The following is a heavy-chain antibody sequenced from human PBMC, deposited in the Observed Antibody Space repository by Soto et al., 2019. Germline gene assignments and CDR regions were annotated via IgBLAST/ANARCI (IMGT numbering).Heavy chain of an antibody. CDR1: GFTFSSYA. D-gene: IGHD3-10*01. J-gene: IGHJ4*02. Sequence: GGSLRLSCAASGFTFSSYAMSWVRQAPGKGLEWVSAISGSGGSTYYADSVKGRFTISRDNSKNTLYLQMNSLRAEDTAIYYCAKVPLWFGEPNFDYWGQGTLVTVSS. CDR2: ISGSGGST. V-gene: IGHV3-23*01. CDR3: AKVPLWFGEPNFDY.